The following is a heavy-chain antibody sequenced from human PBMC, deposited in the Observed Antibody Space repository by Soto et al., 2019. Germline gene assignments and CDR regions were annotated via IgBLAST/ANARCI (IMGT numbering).Heavy chain of an antibody. CDR3: ARHDAPSGWYFAY. D-gene: IGHD6-19*01. J-gene: IGHJ4*02. Sequence: QLQLQESGPGLVKPSETLSLTCTVSGGSISSSSYYWGWIRQPPGKGLEWIGSIYYSGSTYYNPSLRSRAXXSXSXXQNQFSLKLSSVTAADTAVYYCARHDAPSGWYFAYWGQGTLVTVSS. CDR1: GGSISSSSYY. CDR2: IYYSGST. V-gene: IGHV4-39*01.